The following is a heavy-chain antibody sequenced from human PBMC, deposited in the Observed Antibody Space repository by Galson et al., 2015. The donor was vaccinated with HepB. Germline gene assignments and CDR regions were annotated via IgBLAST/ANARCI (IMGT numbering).Heavy chain of an antibody. Sequence: SLRLSCAASGITFSGCSMNWVRQAPGKGLEWVSYISSSGTGIHYADSVKGRFTISRDNAKNSLYLQMNSLRDEDTAVYYCARATYGGWNGFDYWGQGTLVPVSS. CDR3: ARATYGGWNGFDY. J-gene: IGHJ4*02. CDR1: GITFSGCS. CDR2: ISSSGTGI. D-gene: IGHD4/OR15-4a*01. V-gene: IGHV3-48*02.